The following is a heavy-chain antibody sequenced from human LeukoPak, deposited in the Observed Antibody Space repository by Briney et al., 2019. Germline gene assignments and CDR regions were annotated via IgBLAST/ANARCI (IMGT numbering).Heavy chain of an antibody. D-gene: IGHD2-2*01. CDR3: AREDIVVVPAARSDAFDI. J-gene: IGHJ3*02. CDR1: GGSISSSSYY. Sequence: SETLSLTCTVSGGSISSSSYYWGWIRQPPGKGLEWIGSIYYSGSTYYNPSLKSRVTISVDTSKNQFSLKLSSVTAADTAVYYCAREDIVVVPAARSDAFDIWGQGTMVTVSS. V-gene: IGHV4-39*07. CDR2: IYYSGST.